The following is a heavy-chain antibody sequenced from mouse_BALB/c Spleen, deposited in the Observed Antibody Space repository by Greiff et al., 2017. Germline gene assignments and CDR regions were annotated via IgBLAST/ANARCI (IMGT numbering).Heavy chain of an antibody. D-gene: IGHD4-1*01. Sequence: EVMLVESGGGLVQPGGSRKLSCAASGFTFSSFGMHWVRQAPEKGLEWVAYISSGSSTIYYADTVKGRFTISRDNPKNTLFLQMTSLRSEDTAMYYCAKANWDPYWGQGTLVTVSA. CDR2: ISSGSSTI. CDR3: AKANWDPY. J-gene: IGHJ3*01. CDR1: GFTFSSFG. V-gene: IGHV5-17*02.